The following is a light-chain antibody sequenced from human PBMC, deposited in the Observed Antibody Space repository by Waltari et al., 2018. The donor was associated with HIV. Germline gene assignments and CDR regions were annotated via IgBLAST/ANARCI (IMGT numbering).Light chain of an antibody. CDR2: AGT. Sequence: SYELTQPPSVSVPPDQTATTTCSGDALAKHHSYWYQQKAGQAPVLVIFAGTERPSGIPERFSGTRSETTVTLTITGVQAEDEADYYCESADSTGSYYVFGRGTRLTVL. V-gene: IGLV3-25*03. CDR3: ESADSTGSYYV. J-gene: IGLJ2*01. CDR1: ALAKHH.